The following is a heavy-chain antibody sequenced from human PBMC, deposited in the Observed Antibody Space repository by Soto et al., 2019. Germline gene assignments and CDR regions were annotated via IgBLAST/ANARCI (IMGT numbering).Heavy chain of an antibody. CDR1: GYTLTELS. D-gene: IGHD6-19*01. CDR2: FDPEDGEI. J-gene: IGHJ3*02. V-gene: IGHV1-24*01. CDR3: AADENPGIAVPLRI. Sequence: GASVKVSCKFSGYTLTELSMHWVRQAPGQGLEWMGGFDPEDGEIVYAQKFQGRVTMTEDTSTDTAYMELSSLRSEDTAVYYCAADENPGIAVPLRIWGQGTMVTVSS.